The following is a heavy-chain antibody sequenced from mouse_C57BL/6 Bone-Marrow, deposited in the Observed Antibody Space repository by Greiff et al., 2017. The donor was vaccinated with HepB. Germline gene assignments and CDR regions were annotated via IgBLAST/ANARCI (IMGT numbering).Heavy chain of an antibody. CDR3: TRHYYGSSSWYFDV. V-gene: IGHV1-15*01. D-gene: IGHD1-1*01. CDR1: GYTFTDYE. CDR2: IDPETGGT. Sequence: VKLQQSGAELVRPGASVTLSCKASGYTFTDYEMHWVKQTPVHGLEWIGAIDPETGGTAYNQKFKGKAILTADKSSSTAYMELRSLTSEDSAVYYCTRHYYGSSSWYFDVWGTGTTVTVSS. J-gene: IGHJ1*03.